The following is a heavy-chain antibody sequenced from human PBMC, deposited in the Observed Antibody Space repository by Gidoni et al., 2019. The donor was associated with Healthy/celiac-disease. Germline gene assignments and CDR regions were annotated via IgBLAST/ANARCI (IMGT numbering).Heavy chain of an antibody. CDR1: GGTFSSYT. Sequence: QVQLVQSGAEVKKPGSSVKVSCKASGGTFSSYTISWVGQAPGQGLEWMGRIIPILGIANYAQKFQGRVTITADKSTSTAYMELSSLRSEDTAVYYCARGSYDFWSGYRYNWFDPWGQGTLVTVSS. CDR3: ARGSYDFWSGYRYNWFDP. D-gene: IGHD3-3*01. J-gene: IGHJ5*02. V-gene: IGHV1-69*02. CDR2: IIPILGIA.